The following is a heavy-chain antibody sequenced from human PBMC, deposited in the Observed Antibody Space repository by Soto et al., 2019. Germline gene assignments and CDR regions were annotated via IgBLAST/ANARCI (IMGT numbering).Heavy chain of an antibody. D-gene: IGHD3-10*01. Sequence: PSETLSLTCTVSGGSISSYYWSWIRQPPGKGLEWIGYIYYSGSTNYNPSLKSRVTISVDTSKNQFSLKLSPVTAADTAVYYCARAGPTRFDPWGQGTLVTVSS. CDR3: ARAGPTRFDP. CDR2: IYYSGST. V-gene: IGHV4-59*01. CDR1: GGSISSYY. J-gene: IGHJ5*02.